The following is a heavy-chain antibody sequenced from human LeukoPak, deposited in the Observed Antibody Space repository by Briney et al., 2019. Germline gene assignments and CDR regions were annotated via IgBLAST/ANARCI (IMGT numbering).Heavy chain of an antibody. V-gene: IGHV3-11*06. CDR3: ARGERLVGATFDY. CDR1: GFTFSDYY. D-gene: IGHD1-26*01. Sequence: PGGSLRLSCAASGFTFSDYYMFWIRQAPGKGLEWVSSISSSSSYIYYADSVKGQFTISRDNAKNSLYLQMNSLRAEDTAVYYCARGERLVGATFDYWGQGTLVTVSS. J-gene: IGHJ4*02. CDR2: ISSSSSYI.